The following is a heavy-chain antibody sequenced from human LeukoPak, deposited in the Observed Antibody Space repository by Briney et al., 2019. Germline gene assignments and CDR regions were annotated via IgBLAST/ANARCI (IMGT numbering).Heavy chain of an antibody. CDR1: GGSISSYY. Sequence: PSETLSLTCTVSGGSISSYYWSWIRQPPGKGLEWIGEINHSGSTNYNPSLKSRVTISVDTSKNQFSLKLSSVTAADTAVYYCARLAYCGGDCYHYDYWGQGTLVTVSS. D-gene: IGHD2-21*02. CDR2: INHSGST. V-gene: IGHV4-34*01. CDR3: ARLAYCGGDCYHYDY. J-gene: IGHJ4*02.